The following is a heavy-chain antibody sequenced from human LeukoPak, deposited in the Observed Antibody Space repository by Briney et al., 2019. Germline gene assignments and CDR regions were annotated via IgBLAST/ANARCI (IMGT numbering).Heavy chain of an antibody. CDR3: ARDRWVYYDSSGAYNWFDP. D-gene: IGHD3-22*01. J-gene: IGHJ5*02. CDR1: GFTFSSYS. Sequence: AGGSLRLSCAASGFTFSSYSMNWVRQAPGKGLEWVSSISSSSSYIYYADSVKGRFTISRDNAKNSLYLQMNSLRAEDTAVYYCARDRWVYYDSSGAYNWFDPWGQGTLVTVSS. V-gene: IGHV3-21*01. CDR2: ISSSSSYI.